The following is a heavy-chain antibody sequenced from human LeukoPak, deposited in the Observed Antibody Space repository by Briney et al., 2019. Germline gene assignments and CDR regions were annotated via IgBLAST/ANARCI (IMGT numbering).Heavy chain of an antibody. CDR3: ARRRITMVRGGRWFDP. D-gene: IGHD3-10*01. CDR2: INHSGST. J-gene: IGHJ5*02. CDR1: GGSFSGYY. Sequence: SETLSLTCAVYGGSFSGYYRSWIRQPPGKGLEWIGEINHSGSTNYNPSLKSRVTISVDTSKNQFSLKLSSVTAADTAVYYCARRRITMVRGGRWFDPWGQGTLVTVSS. V-gene: IGHV4-34*01.